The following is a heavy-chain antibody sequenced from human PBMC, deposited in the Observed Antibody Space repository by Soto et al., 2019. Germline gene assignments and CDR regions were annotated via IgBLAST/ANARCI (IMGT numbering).Heavy chain of an antibody. CDR2: IYNSGTT. CDR1: GGSISSNY. CDR3: ARDPAP. V-gene: IGHV4-59*12. J-gene: IGHJ5*02. Sequence: SETLSLTCTVSGGSISSNYWSWIRQPPGKGLEWIGYIYNSGTTYYNPSLKSRVTISVDTSKNQFSLKLTSVTAADTAVYYCARDPAPWGQGTLVTSPQ.